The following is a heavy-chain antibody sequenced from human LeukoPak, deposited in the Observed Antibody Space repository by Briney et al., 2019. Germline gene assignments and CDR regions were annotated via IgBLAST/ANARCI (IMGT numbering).Heavy chain of an antibody. CDR2: TYYRSKWYF. D-gene: IGHD3-10*01. Sequence: SQTLSLTCAISGDSVSSNSATWHWIRQSPSRGLEWLGRTYYRSKWYFDYAVSVKSRVTINPDTSKNQFSLQLNSVTPEDTAVYICARGDFETSESYSPLDYWGQGTLVTVSS. CDR3: ARGDFETSESYSPLDY. CDR1: GDSVSSNSAT. V-gene: IGHV6-1*01. J-gene: IGHJ4*02.